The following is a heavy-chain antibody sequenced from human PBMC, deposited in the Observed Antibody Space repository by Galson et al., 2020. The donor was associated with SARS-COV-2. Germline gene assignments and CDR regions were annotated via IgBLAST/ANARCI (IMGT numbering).Heavy chain of an antibody. D-gene: IGHD3-10*02. CDR3: ARVLSILFGDEKHDAFDI. Sequence: ASVKVSCRASRYTFTSYDINWVRQVTGQGLEWMGWMNPNSGNTGYAQKFQGRVSMTRNTSISTAYMELNSLRSEDTAVYYCARVLSILFGDEKHDAFDIWGQGTMVTVSS. J-gene: IGHJ3*02. CDR2: MNPNSGNT. CDR1: RYTFTSYD. V-gene: IGHV1-8*01.